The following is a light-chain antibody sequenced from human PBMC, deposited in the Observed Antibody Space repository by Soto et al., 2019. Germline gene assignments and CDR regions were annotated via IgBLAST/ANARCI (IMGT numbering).Light chain of an antibody. J-gene: IGKJ3*01. CDR2: GAS. V-gene: IGKV3-20*01. CDR1: QSVSSSY. Sequence: EIVLAQSPGTLSLSPGERATLSCRASQSVSSSYLAWYQQKPGQAPRLLIYGASSRATGIPDRFSGSGSGTDFTLTTSRLEPEDFAVYYCQQYVSSSFTFGPGTKVDIK. CDR3: QQYVSSSFT.